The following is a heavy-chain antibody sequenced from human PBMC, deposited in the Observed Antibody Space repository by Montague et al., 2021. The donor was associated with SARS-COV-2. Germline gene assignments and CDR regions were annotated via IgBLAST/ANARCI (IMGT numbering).Heavy chain of an antibody. CDR2: NNYSGST. CDR1: GGSFSGHY. CDR3: ARGRGLAVLFDFYYYGMDI. V-gene: IGHV4-34*01. Sequence: SETRSLTCAVYGGSFSGHYWTWIRQPPGKGLEWIGENNYSGSTNYNPSLKSRVTMSVDMSKNQFSLKLRSVTAADTAVYYCARGRGLAVLFDFYYYGMDIWGQGTTVTVSS. J-gene: IGHJ6*02. D-gene: IGHD3-3*02.